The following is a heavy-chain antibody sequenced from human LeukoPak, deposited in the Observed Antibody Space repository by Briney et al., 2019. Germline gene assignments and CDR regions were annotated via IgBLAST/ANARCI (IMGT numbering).Heavy chain of an antibody. CDR2: IRSKAYGGTT. CDR1: GFTFGDYA. D-gene: IGHD2-2*01. CDR3: TRDREVGRYYYYYYYMDV. J-gene: IGHJ6*03. V-gene: IGHV3-49*03. Sequence: GGSLRLSCTASGFTFGDYAMSWFRQAPGKGLEWVGFIRSKAYGGTTEYAASVKGRFTISRDDSKSIAYLQMNSLKTEDTAVYYCTRDREVGRYYYYYYYMDVWGKGTTVTVSS.